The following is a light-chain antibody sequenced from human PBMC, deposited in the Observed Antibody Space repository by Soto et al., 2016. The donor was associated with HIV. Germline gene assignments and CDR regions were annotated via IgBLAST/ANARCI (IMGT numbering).Light chain of an antibody. CDR3: QAWDTSTVI. V-gene: IGLV3-1*01. J-gene: IGLJ2*01. Sequence: SYVLTQPPSVSVSPGQTASITCSGDELGDKFACWYPQKPGQSPLLVIYQDTKRPSGIPERFSGSNSGNTATLTISGTQAMNEADYYCQAWDTSTVIFGGGTKLTV. CDR2: QDT. CDR1: ELGDKF.